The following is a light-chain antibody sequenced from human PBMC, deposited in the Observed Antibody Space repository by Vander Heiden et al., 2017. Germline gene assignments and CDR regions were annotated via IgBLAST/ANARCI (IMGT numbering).Light chain of an antibody. CDR2: NDS. V-gene: IGLV3-21*02. Sequence: SYVLTQPPSSSSAPRQTARITCGGSNIGRKSVHWHQQKPGQAPVLVVYNDSDRPSGIPGRFSGSNSGNTATMTISRVEAGDEADYYCQVWDSDNDHVVFGGGTKLTVL. CDR3: QVWDSDNDHVV. J-gene: IGLJ2*01. CDR1: NIGRKS.